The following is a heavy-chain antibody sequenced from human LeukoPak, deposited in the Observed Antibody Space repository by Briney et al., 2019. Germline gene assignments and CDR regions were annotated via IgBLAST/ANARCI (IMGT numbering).Heavy chain of an antibody. CDR3: ARGSAILRFLDGHYSYHGMDV. CDR1: GGSISSGDYY. CDR2: IYYSGST. Sequence: SETLSLTCTVSGGSISSGDYYWSWIRQPPGKGLEWIGYIYYSGSTYYNPSLKSRVSISVDTSKNHFSLKLSSVTAADTAVYYCARGSAILRFLDGHYSYHGMDVWGQGTTVTVSS. D-gene: IGHD3-3*01. V-gene: IGHV4-30-4*02. J-gene: IGHJ6*02.